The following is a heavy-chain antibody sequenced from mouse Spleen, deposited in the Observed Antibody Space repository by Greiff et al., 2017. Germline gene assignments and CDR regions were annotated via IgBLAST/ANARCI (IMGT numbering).Heavy chain of an antibody. J-gene: IGHJ4*01. CDR2: FHPYNDDT. Sequence: VQLVESGAELVKPGASVKMSCKASGYTFTTYPIEWMKQNHGKSLEWIGNFHPYNDDTKYNEKFKGKATLTVEKSSSTVYLELSRLTSDDSAVYYCARGYYDYDDGGYAMDYWGQGTSVTVSS. CDR3: ARGYYDYDDGGYAMDY. D-gene: IGHD2-4*01. V-gene: IGHV1-47*01. CDR1: GYTFTTYP.